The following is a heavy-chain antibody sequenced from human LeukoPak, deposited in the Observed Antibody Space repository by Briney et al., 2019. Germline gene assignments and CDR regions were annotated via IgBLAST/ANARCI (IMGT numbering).Heavy chain of an antibody. CDR3: AKVRAPSGWFNSDY. CDR1: GFTFSNYV. V-gene: IGHV3-23*01. D-gene: IGHD6-19*01. Sequence: GGSLRLSCAASGFTFSNYVMNWVRQAPGKGLEWVSGISGSGDSTYYADSVKGRFTISRDNSKNTLFLQMDSLRAEDTAAYYCAKVRAPSGWFNSDYWGQGTLVTVSS. CDR2: ISGSGDST. J-gene: IGHJ4*02.